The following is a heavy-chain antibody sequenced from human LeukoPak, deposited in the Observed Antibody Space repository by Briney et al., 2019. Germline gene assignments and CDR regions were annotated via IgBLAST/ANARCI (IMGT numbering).Heavy chain of an antibody. CDR3: ARGYCSSTSCYGYYYYGMDV. CDR2: ISSSSSYI. D-gene: IGHD2-2*01. V-gene: IGHV3-21*01. Sequence: GGSLRLSCAASGFTFSSKSMNWVRQAPGKGLEWVSSISSSSSYIYYADSVKGRFTISRDNAKNSLYLEMNSLRAEDTAVYYCARGYCSSTSCYGYYYYGMDVWGQGTTVTVSS. CDR1: GFTFSSKS. J-gene: IGHJ6*02.